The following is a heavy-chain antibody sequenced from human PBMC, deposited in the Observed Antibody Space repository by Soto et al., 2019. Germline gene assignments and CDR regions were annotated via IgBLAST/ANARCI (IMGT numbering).Heavy chain of an antibody. Sequence: PGGSLRLSCEASGFTFSSYTMSWVRQVPGKGPEWVSSIGTSRSYIYYADSVKGRFTISRDNAKSSLYLEMDSLRAEDTAVYFCARGAYTHATITAFSHWGQGTQVTVSS. J-gene: IGHJ4*02. CDR2: IGTSRSYI. D-gene: IGHD2-21*02. V-gene: IGHV3-21*01. CDR3: ARGAYTHATITAFSH. CDR1: GFTFSSYT.